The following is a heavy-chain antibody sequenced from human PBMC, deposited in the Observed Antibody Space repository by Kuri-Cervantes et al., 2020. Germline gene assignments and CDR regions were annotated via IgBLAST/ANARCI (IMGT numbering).Heavy chain of an antibody. Sequence: ASVKVSCKASGYTFTSYYMHWVRQAPGQGLEWMGIINPSGGSTSYAQKFQGRVTMTRDTSTSTVYMELSSLRSEDTAVYYCARPYCSSTSCYTRDAFDIWGQGTMVTVSS. CDR2: INPSGGST. D-gene: IGHD2-2*02. J-gene: IGHJ3*02. CDR1: GYTFTSYY. CDR3: ARPYCSSTSCYTRDAFDI. V-gene: IGHV1-46*01.